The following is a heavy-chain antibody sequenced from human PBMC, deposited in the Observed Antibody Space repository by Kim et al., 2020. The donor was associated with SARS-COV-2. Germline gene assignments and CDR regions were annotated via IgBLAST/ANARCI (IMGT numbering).Heavy chain of an antibody. D-gene: IGHD4-17*01. Sequence: SETLSLTCTVSGGSISSSSYYWGWIRQPPGKGLEWIGSIYYSGSTYYNPSLKSRVTISVDTSKNQFSLKLSSVTAADTAVYYCARQGDDYGDYGGDYWGQGTLVTVSS. CDR2: IYYSGST. J-gene: IGHJ4*02. V-gene: IGHV4-39*01. CDR1: GGSISSSSYY. CDR3: ARQGDDYGDYGGDY.